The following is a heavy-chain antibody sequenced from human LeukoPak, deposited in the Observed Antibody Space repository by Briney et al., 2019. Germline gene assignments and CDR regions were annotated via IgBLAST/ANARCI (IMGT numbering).Heavy chain of an antibody. CDR2: INPNSGGT. J-gene: IGHJ4*02. D-gene: IGHD1-26*01. CDR3: ARGSIVGATFDYFDY. CDR1: GYTFTIYY. V-gene: IGHV1-2*02. Sequence: ASVKVSFKASGYTFTIYYMRWVRQAPGQGLGWVGWINPNSGGTNYAQKFQGRVTMTRDTAISTAYMYLSRLRSDDTAVYYCARGSIVGATFDYFDYWGQGTLVTVSS.